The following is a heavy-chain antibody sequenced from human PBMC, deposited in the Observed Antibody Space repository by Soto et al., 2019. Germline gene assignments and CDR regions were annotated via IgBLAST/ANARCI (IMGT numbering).Heavy chain of an antibody. Sequence: GGSLRLSCAASGFTFSSYAMSWVRQAPGKGLEWVSAISGSGGSTYYADSVKGRFTISRDNPKNTLYLQMNSLRAEDTAVYYCAKRTMVRGYYYYYGMDVWGQGTTVTVSS. CDR3: AKRTMVRGYYYYYGMDV. J-gene: IGHJ6*02. V-gene: IGHV3-23*01. D-gene: IGHD3-10*01. CDR1: GFTFSSYA. CDR2: ISGSGGST.